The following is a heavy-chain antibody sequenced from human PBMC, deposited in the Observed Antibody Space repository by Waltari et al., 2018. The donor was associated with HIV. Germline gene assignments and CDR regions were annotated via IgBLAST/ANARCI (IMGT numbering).Heavy chain of an antibody. V-gene: IGHV1-18*01. Sequence: QVQLVQFGSEVKKPGASVKASCKTSGYTFTSYGKSWVRKGPGQGLDWVGWISANNGNTHFAQKYQDRVTMTTDMSTSTAYMQLRSLRSDDTAVYYCARVGRGDQYDFWSASMTGGGDYWGQGTLVTVSS. J-gene: IGHJ4*02. CDR3: ARVGRGDQYDFWSASMTGGGDY. CDR1: GYTFTSYG. D-gene: IGHD3-3*01. CDR2: ISANNGNT.